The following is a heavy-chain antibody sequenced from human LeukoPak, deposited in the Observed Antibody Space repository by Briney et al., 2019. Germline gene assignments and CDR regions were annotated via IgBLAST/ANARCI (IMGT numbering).Heavy chain of an antibody. CDR1: GYTFTGYY. J-gene: IGHJ4*02. CDR3: ARDNSGSFGDY. V-gene: IGHV1-2*02. CDR2: INPNSGGT. D-gene: IGHD6-19*01. Sequence: ASGTVSCKASGYTFTGYYMHWVRQAPGQGLEWMGWINPNSGGTKYAQKFQGRVTMTRDTYISTAYMELSRLRSDDTAVYYCARDNSGSFGDYWGQGTLVAV.